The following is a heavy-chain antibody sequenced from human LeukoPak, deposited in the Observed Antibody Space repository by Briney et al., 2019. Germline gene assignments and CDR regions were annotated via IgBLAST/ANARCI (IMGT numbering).Heavy chain of an antibody. CDR2: ISSSGSMI. D-gene: IGHD7-27*01. J-gene: IGHJ4*02. V-gene: IGHV3-48*01. CDR3: ARDPESNWGWDLDY. Sequence: GGSLRLSCAASGVTVSSYSMNWVSQVPGKGLEWVSHISSSGSMIWYGESVKGRFTISRDSAKNSLHLQMNSLRAEDTAVYYCARDPESNWGWDLDYWGQGTLVTVSS. CDR1: GVTVSSYS.